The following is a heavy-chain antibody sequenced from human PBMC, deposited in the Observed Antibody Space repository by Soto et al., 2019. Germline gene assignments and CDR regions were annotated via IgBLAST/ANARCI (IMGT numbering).Heavy chain of an antibody. Sequence: QVQLVESGGGVVQPGRSLRLSCAASGFTFSSYGMHWVRQAPGKGLEWVAVIWYDGSNKYYADSVKGRFTISRDNSKNTLYLQMNSLRAEDTAGYYCARDNHYDSSGDYGGYFGLWGRGTLVPVSS. D-gene: IGHD3-22*01. J-gene: IGHJ2*01. CDR2: IWYDGSNK. CDR1: GFTFSSYG. V-gene: IGHV3-33*01. CDR3: ARDNHYDSSGDYGGYFGL.